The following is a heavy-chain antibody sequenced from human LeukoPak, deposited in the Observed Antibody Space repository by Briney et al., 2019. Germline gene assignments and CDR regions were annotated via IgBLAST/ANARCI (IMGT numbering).Heavy chain of an antibody. CDR3: ARVPALRVVTTPTYFDL. J-gene: IGHJ4*02. CDR1: GDSISSYY. D-gene: IGHD2-21*02. Sequence: SETLSLTCTVSGDSISSYYWNWIRQPPGKGLEWIGYFSYTGSTKYNPSLMSRVTLSVDTSKNQFALKLNSVTAADTAVYYCARVPALRVVTTPTYFDLWGLGTLVTVSS. CDR2: FSYTGST. V-gene: IGHV4-59*01.